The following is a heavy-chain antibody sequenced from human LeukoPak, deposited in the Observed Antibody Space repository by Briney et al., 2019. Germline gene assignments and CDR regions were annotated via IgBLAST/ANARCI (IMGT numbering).Heavy chain of an antibody. CDR1: GFTFSNYA. V-gene: IGHV3-23*01. J-gene: IGHJ6*03. D-gene: IGHD1-26*01. Sequence: GGSLRLSCVASGFTFSNYAMSWVRLAPGKGLEWVSGISSSGSSTFFADHVKGRFTIARDNAKSSLYLQMNTLQAEDTAVYYCARRATGSSSLFYYYMDVWGKGTTVSVSS. CDR3: ARRATGSSSLFYYYMDV. CDR2: ISSSGSST.